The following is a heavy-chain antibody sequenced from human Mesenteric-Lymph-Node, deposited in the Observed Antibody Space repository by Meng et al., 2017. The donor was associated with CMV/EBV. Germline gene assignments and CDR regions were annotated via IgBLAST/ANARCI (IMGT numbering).Heavy chain of an antibody. J-gene: IGHJ5*02. CDR2: INRDTGDT. CDR1: GFSGYY. Sequence: KASGFSGYYSHWVRQAPGQGLEWMGWINRDTGDTNYAQMFQGRFTMTRDTSIGTAYMELRRLRSDDTAVYYCATIFGVMILSDWFGPWGQGTLVTVSS. CDR3: ATIFGVMILSDWFGP. V-gene: IGHV1-2*02. D-gene: IGHD3-3*01.